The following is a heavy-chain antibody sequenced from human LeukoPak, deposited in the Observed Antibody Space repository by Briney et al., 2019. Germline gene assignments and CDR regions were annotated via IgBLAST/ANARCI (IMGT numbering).Heavy chain of an antibody. Sequence: PGGSLRLSCAASGFTFSSYGMHWVRQAPGKGLEWVAVISYDGSNKYYADSVKGRFTISRDNSKNTLYLQMNSLRAEDTAVYYCAKASVLYALDYWGQGTLVTVSS. CDR2: ISYDGSNK. CDR1: GFTFSSYG. CDR3: AKASVLYALDY. D-gene: IGHD2/OR15-2a*01. J-gene: IGHJ4*02. V-gene: IGHV3-30*18.